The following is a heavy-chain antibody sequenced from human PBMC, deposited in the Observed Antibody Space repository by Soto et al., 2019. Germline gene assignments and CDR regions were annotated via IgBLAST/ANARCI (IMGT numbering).Heavy chain of an antibody. CDR2: RNPNSGNT. CDR3: ARGLGIAARLGLYV. J-gene: IGHJ6*02. D-gene: IGHD6-6*01. V-gene: IGHV1-8*01. CDR1: GYTFTSYD. Sequence: QVQLVQSGAEVKKPGASVKVSCNASGYTFTSYDINWVRQDTGQGLEWMGWRNPNSGNTGYAQKFQGRVTMTRNTSISTAYMELSSLRSEDTAVYYCARGLGIAARLGLYVWGQGTTVTVSS.